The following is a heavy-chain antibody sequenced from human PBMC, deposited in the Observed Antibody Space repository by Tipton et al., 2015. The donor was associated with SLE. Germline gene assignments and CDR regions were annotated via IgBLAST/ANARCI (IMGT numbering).Heavy chain of an antibody. Sequence: TLSLTCTVSGGSISHYYWSWIRQPPGKGLEWTGYISHSGSTNYNPSLKSRVTISADTSKNQFSLRVNSVTSADTAVYYCARDWRGYYGSQAYYYYGMDVWGQGTTVIVSS. CDR2: ISHSGST. V-gene: IGHV4-59*01. D-gene: IGHD3-10*01. CDR1: GGSISHYY. CDR3: ARDWRGYYGSQAYYYYGMDV. J-gene: IGHJ6*02.